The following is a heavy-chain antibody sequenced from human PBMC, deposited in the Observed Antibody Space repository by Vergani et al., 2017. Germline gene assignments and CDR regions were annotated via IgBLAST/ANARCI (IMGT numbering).Heavy chain of an antibody. V-gene: IGHV3-30*02. CDR2: LQFDGSNQ. Sequence: QVQLVESGGGVVQRGGSLRLSCATSGFTLSNYDIQWIRQGPGKGLEFVAFLQFDGSNQSYADSVKGRFTLSRDFSKNTLYLQMNSLRTDDTATYYFAKHFRGWGIDYWGQGTQVIVSS. CDR1: GFTLSNYD. CDR3: AKHFRGWGIDY. J-gene: IGHJ4*02. D-gene: IGHD3-16*01.